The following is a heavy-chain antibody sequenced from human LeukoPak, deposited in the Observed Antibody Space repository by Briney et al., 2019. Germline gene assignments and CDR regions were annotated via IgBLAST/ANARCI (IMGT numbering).Heavy chain of an antibody. Sequence: PGGSLRLSCAASGFTFSSYGMHWVRQAPGKGLEWVAFIRYDGSYRYYADSVKGRFTISRDNSKNTLYLQMNSLRAEDTAVYYCARSPIGWELLGAFDIWGQGTIVTVSS. D-gene: IGHD1-26*01. V-gene: IGHV3-30*02. CDR2: IRYDGSYR. CDR3: ARSPIGWELLGAFDI. CDR1: GFTFSSYG. J-gene: IGHJ3*02.